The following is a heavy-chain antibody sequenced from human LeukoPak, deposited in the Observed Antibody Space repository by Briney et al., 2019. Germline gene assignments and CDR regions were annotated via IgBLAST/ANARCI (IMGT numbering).Heavy chain of an antibody. CDR2: INHSGST. J-gene: IGHJ4*02. CDR1: GGSFSGYY. CDR3: ARDRREQYCSGGSCYSALGFFDY. V-gene: IGHV4-34*01. Sequence: PSETLSLTCAVYGGSFSGYYWSWIRQPPGKGLEWIGEINHSGSTNYNPSLKSRVTISVDTSKNQFSLKLSSVTAADTAVYYCARDRREQYCSGGSCYSALGFFDYWGQGTLVTVSS. D-gene: IGHD2-15*01.